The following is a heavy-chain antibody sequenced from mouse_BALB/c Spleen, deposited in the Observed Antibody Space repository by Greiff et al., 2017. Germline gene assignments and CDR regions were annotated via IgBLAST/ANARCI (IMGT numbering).Heavy chain of an antibody. CDR2: ISSGGSYT. Sequence: EVKLMESGGGLVKPGGSLKLSCAASGFTFSSYTMSWVRQTPEKRLEWVATISSGGSYTYYPDSVKGRFTISRDNAKNTLYLQMSSLKSEDTAMYYCTRDYGNYVDYWGQGTTLTVSS. V-gene: IGHV5-6-4*01. CDR3: TRDYGNYVDY. CDR1: GFTFSSYT. D-gene: IGHD2-1*01. J-gene: IGHJ2*01.